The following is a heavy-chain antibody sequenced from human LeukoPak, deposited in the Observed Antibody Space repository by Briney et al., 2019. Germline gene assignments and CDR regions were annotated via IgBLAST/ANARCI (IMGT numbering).Heavy chain of an antibody. CDR2: TKSKTDGGTT. V-gene: IGHV3-15*01. Sequence: GGSLRLSCAASGFTFSNAWMSWVRQAPGKGLEWVGRTKSKTDGGTTDYAAPVKGRFTISRDDSKNTLYLQMNSLKTEDTAVYYCTTDLVVPAAIPWGQGTLVTVSS. J-gene: IGHJ5*02. D-gene: IGHD2-2*01. CDR1: GFTFSNAW. CDR3: TTDLVVPAAIP.